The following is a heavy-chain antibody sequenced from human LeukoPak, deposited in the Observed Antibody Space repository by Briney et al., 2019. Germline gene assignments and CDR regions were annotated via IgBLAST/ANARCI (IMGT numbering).Heavy chain of an antibody. J-gene: IGHJ4*02. CDR3: ARHEYLEGLGSSGDFDY. CDR1: GGSISSSSYY. V-gene: IGHV4-39*01. Sequence: SETLSLTCTVSGGSISSSSYYWGWIRQPPGKGLEWIGSIYYSGSTYYNPSLKSRVTISVDTSKNQFSLKLSSVTAADTAVYYCARHEYLEGLGSSGDFDYWGQGTLVTVSS. CDR2: IYYSGST. D-gene: IGHD6-6*01.